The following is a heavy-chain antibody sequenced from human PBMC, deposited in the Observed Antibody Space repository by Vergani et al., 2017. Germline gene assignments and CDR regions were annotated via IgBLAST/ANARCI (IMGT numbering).Heavy chain of an antibody. CDR3: AKVMGNIVSEGSVDR. V-gene: IGHV3-9*01. J-gene: IGHJ3*02. CDR1: GFTFDDYA. Sequence: ELQLVESGGGLVQPGRSLRLSCASSGFTFDDYAMHWVRHAPGKGREWVSCISWNSGSIGYAESVRGRFTISRDNSKNSLYLQINSLRAEYTAVYYCAKVMGNIVSEGSVDRWSEGTMVTV. CDR2: ISWNSGSI. D-gene: IGHD2/OR15-2a*01.